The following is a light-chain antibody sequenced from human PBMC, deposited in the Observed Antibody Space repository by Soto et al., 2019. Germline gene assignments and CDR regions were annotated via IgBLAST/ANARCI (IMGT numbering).Light chain of an antibody. Sequence: DIQMTQSPSTLSASVGDRVTITCRASQSISSWLAWYQQKPGQAPKLLIYKASSLESGVPSRFSGSGSGTEFTLTISSLQPDDFATHYCQQYNSYSYTFGQGTKVDIK. CDR3: QQYNSYSYT. CDR2: KAS. CDR1: QSISSW. J-gene: IGKJ2*01. V-gene: IGKV1-5*03.